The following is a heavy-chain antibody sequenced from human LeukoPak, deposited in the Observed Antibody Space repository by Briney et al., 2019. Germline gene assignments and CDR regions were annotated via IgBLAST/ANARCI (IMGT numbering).Heavy chain of an antibody. V-gene: IGHV3-74*01. CDR2: INGDGSTT. J-gene: IGHJ4*02. CDR3: RTYRWGDPFDS. CDR1: GFTFSSYW. Sequence: PGASLRLSCAASGFTFSSYWMHWVRQDPGKGLVWVSRINGDGSTTSYADSVRGRFTISRDNAKNTLFLQMNSLSVEDTAVYYCRTYRWGDPFDSWGQGTLVTVSS. D-gene: IGHD3-16*01.